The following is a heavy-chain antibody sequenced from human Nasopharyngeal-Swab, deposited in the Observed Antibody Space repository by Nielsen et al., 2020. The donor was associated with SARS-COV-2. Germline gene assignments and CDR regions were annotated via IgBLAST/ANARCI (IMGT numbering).Heavy chain of an antibody. CDR2: IYSGGST. CDR3: ARPYSGSYLYYFDY. D-gene: IGHD1-26*01. V-gene: IGHV3-66*02. CDR1: GGSVSSNY. Sequence: ETLSLTCTVSGGSVSSNYMSWVRQAPGKGLEWVSVIYSGGSTYYADSVKGRFTISRDNSKNTLYLQMNSLRAEDTAVYYCARPYSGSYLYYFDYWGQGTLVTVSS. J-gene: IGHJ4*02.